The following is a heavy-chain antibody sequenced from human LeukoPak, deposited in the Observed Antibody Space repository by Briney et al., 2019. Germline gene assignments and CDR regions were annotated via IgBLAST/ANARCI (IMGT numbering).Heavy chain of an antibody. CDR3: AKYGDYEDY. CDR1: GFTLSSYA. Sequence: PGGSLRLSCVASGFTLSSYAVSWVRQAPGKGLQWVSSLGISGDHAWYAGSVKGRFTISRDNSKNTLYLQMNSLRAEDTAVYYCAKYGDYEDYWGQGTLVTVSS. CDR2: LGISGDHA. D-gene: IGHD4-17*01. V-gene: IGHV3-23*01. J-gene: IGHJ4*02.